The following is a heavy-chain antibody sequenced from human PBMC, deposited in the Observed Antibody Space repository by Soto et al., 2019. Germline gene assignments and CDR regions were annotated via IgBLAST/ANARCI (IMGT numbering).Heavy chain of an antibody. J-gene: IGHJ4*02. CDR3: ARKWELLDY. V-gene: IGHV1-8*02. D-gene: IGHD1-26*01. CDR1: GYTFTSYD. CDR2: MNPNSGNT. Sequence: ASVKVSCKSSGYTFTSYDINWVRQATAQGLEGMGWMNPNSGNTGYAQKFQGRVTMTRNTSISTAYMELSSLRSEDTAVYYCARKWELLDYWGQGTLVTVSS.